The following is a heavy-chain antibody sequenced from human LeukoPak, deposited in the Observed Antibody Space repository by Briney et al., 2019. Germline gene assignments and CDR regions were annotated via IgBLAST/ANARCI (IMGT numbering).Heavy chain of an antibody. CDR2: IYYSGST. V-gene: IGHV4-39*07. J-gene: IGHJ4*02. Sequence: SETLSLTCTVSGGSFRSSSYYWGWIRQTPGKGLEWIGCIYYSGSTYYNPSLKSRVTISVDTSENQFSLKLSSVTAADTAVYYCARYPYRGYFDYWGQGTPVTVSS. CDR3: ARYPYRGYFDY. CDR1: GGSFRSSSYY. D-gene: IGHD1-14*01.